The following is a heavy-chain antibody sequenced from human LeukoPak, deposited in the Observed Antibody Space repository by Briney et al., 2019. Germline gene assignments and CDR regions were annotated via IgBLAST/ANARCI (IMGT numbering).Heavy chain of an antibody. V-gene: IGHV4-59*02. Sequence: SETLSLTCTVSGVSVSSYYWSWIRQPPGKGLEWIGYIYYSGSTNYTPSLKSRVTISVDTSKNQFYLKLSSVTAADTAVYYCARDLAVAGYGIDYWGQGTLVTVSS. D-gene: IGHD6-19*01. CDR1: GVSVSSYY. J-gene: IGHJ4*02. CDR3: ARDLAVAGYGIDY. CDR2: IYYSGST.